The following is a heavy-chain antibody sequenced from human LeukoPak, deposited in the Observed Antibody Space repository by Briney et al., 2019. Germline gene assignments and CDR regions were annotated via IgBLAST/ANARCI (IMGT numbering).Heavy chain of an antibody. V-gene: IGHV1-24*01. J-gene: IGHJ5*02. CDR3: ATDLIPAAGTWFDP. D-gene: IGHD6-13*01. CDR1: GYTLTELS. Sequence: GASVKVSCKVSGYTLTELSMHWVRQTPGKGLEWMGGFDPEDGETIYAQKFQGRVTMTEDTSTDTAYMELSSLRSEDTAVYYCATDLIPAAGTWFDPWGQGTLVTVSS. CDR2: FDPEDGET.